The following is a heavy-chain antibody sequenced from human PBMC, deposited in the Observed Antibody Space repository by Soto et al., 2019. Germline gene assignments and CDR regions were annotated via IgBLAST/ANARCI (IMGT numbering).Heavy chain of an antibody. V-gene: IGHV4-59*01. D-gene: IGHD2-2*01. J-gene: IGHJ5*02. CDR1: GGSISSYY. Sequence: PSETLSLTCTVSGGSISSYYWSWIRQPPGKGLEWIGYIYYSGSTNYNPSLKSRVTISVDTSKNQFSLKLSSVTAADTAVYYCARSTRTGPPYQLLSHRWFAPWGQGTLVTVSS. CDR2: IYYSGST. CDR3: ARSTRTGPPYQLLSHRWFAP.